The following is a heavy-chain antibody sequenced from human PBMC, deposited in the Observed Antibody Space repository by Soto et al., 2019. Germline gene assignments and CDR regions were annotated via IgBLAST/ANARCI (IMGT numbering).Heavy chain of an antibody. CDR1: GFTFSSYS. CDR3: SSVLDSCDPYSYYGIAV. D-gene: IGHD1-1*01. Sequence: GGALRLSCAASGFTFSSYSMNWVRQAPGKGLEWVSSISCSTSYIYYADSVKGRFTISRDNAKNSLYLQMNSLRAEDTAVYYRSSVLDSCDPYSYYGIAVCGQGTTVTVSS. J-gene: IGHJ6*02. CDR2: ISCSTSYI. V-gene: IGHV3-21*01.